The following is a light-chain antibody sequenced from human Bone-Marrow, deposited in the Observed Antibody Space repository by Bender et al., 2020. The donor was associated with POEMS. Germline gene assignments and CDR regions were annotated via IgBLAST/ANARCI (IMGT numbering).Light chain of an antibody. J-gene: IGLJ1*01. V-gene: IGLV2-14*02. CDR1: SSDVGIYSL. CDR2: EAT. Sequence: ALTQPASVSGSPGQSITISCTGTSSDVGIYSLVSWYQQSPGTSPKLIIYEATKRPSGVSNRFSGSKSGNTASLTISGLQAEDEADYYCCSYTTSSTFVFGTGTKVTVL. CDR3: CSYTTSSTFV.